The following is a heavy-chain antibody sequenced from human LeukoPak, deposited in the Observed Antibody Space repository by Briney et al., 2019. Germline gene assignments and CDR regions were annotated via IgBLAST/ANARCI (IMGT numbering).Heavy chain of an antibody. V-gene: IGHV3-30-3*01. J-gene: IGHJ4*02. CDR2: ISYDGSNK. D-gene: IGHD2-15*01. CDR1: GFTFSSYA. CDR3: ARSPVCSGGSCPNDY. Sequence: GRSLRLSCAASGFTFSSYAMHCVRQAPGKGLEWVAVISYDGSNKYYADSVKGRFTISRDNSKNTLYLQMNSLRAEDTAVYYCARSPVCSGGSCPNDYWGQGTLVTVSS.